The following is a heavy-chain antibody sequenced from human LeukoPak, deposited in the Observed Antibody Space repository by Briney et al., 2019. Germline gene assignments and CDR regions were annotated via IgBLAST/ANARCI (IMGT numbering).Heavy chain of an antibody. V-gene: IGHV1-69*06. CDR3: ARAYGSGRFRVWFDP. J-gene: IGHJ5*02. D-gene: IGHD3-10*01. CDR2: IIPIFGTA. CDR1: GGTFSSYA. Sequence: SVKVSCKASGGTFSSYAISWVRQAPGQGLEWMGGIIPIFGTANYAQKFQGRVTITADKSTSTAYMELSSLRSEDTAVYCCARAYGSGRFRVWFDPWGQGTLVTVSS.